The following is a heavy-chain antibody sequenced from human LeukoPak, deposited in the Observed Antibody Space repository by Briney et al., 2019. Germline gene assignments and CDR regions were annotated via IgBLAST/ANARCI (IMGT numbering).Heavy chain of an antibody. Sequence: GGSLRLSCAASAFTYRMYSINWVRHPPGKGLEWVAVMLFDGSTKYLADSVKRRFTISRDNSQNTVYLQMNSLTAEDTAVYYCTRVRVPSRILLSYFDYWGQGTLVTVSS. CDR1: AFTYRMYS. D-gene: IGHD2-15*01. J-gene: IGHJ4*02. CDR3: TRVRVPSRILLSYFDY. CDR2: MLFDGSTK. V-gene: IGHV3-30*08.